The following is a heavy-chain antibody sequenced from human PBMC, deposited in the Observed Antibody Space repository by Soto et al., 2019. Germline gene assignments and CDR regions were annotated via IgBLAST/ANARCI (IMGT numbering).Heavy chain of an antibody. V-gene: IGHV1-69*06. CDR2: IIPIFGTA. D-gene: IGHD2-2*01. CDR1: GGTFTRFA. CDR3: ARIVIVPAAIPPLAHGMDV. J-gene: IGHJ6*02. Sequence: QVQLVQSGAEVRKPGSSVKVSCKTCGGTFTRFAISWVRQAPGQGLEWMGGIIPIFGTANYGQQFQGRVTITADKSTSIAYMELSSLRSEDTAVYYCARIVIVPAAIPPLAHGMDVWGQGTTVTVSS.